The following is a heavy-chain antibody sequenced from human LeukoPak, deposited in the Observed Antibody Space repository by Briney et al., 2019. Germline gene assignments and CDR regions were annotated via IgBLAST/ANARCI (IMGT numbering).Heavy chain of an antibody. D-gene: IGHD5-18*01. CDR2: ISGSGGST. V-gene: IGHV3-23*01. J-gene: IGHJ4*02. CDR3: AKETKKGKTWIQLWTYFDY. Sequence: PGGSLRLSCAASGFTFSSYAMSWVRQAPGKGLEWVSAISGSGGSTYYADSVKGRFTISRDNSKNTLYLQMNSLRAEDTAVYYCAKETKKGKTWIQLWTYFDYWGQGTLVTVS. CDR1: GFTFSSYA.